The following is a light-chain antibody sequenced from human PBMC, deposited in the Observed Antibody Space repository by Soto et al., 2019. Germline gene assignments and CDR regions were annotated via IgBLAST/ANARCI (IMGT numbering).Light chain of an antibody. CDR1: QGISNA. CDR3: QQFNSFPLT. Sequence: AIQLTQSPSSLSASVGDRVTITYRASQGISNALAWYHQKPGKAPKLLIYDASSLDSGVPSRFSGSGSGTDFTLTISSLQPEDFATYYCQQFNSFPLTFGGGTKVEIK. CDR2: DAS. J-gene: IGKJ4*01. V-gene: IGKV1-13*02.